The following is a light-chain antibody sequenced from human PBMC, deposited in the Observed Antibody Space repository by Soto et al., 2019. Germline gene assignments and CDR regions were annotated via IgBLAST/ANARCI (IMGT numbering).Light chain of an antibody. J-gene: IGKJ4*01. CDR1: QNINSF. Sequence: DIQMTQSPSSLSASVGDRVTITCRASQNINSFLNWYQRKPGKAPKLLIYAATSLQSGVPPRFSGSRSGTDFTLTISSLQPEDFATYSCQQSFTLPLTFGGGTKVEIK. CDR2: AAT. CDR3: QQSFTLPLT. V-gene: IGKV1-39*01.